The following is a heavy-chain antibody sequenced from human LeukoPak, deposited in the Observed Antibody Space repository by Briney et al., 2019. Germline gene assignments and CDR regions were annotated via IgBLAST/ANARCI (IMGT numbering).Heavy chain of an antibody. CDR3: TRHLGDGYNSPFDY. D-gene: IGHD5-24*01. Sequence: GGSLRLSCAASGFTFSGSAMHWVRQASGKGLEWIGRIRSKANSYATAYAASVKGRFTISRDDSKNTAYLQMNSLKTEDTAVYYCTRHLGDGYNSPFDYWGQGTLVTVSS. J-gene: IGHJ4*02. CDR2: IRSKANSYAT. V-gene: IGHV3-73*01. CDR1: GFTFSGSA.